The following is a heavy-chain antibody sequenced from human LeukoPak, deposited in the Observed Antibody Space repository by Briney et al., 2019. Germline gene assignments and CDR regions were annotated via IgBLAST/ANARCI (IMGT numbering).Heavy chain of an antibody. CDR3: ARVPHYYGSGSYSYQDAFDI. Sequence: SETLSLTCTVSGGCISSYYWSWIRQPAGKGLEWIGRIYTSGSTNYNPSLKSRVTMSVDTSKNQFSLKLSSVTAADTAVYYCARVPHYYGSGSYSYQDAFDIWGQGTMVTVSP. CDR1: GGCISSYY. D-gene: IGHD3-10*01. J-gene: IGHJ3*02. CDR2: IYTSGST. V-gene: IGHV4-4*07.